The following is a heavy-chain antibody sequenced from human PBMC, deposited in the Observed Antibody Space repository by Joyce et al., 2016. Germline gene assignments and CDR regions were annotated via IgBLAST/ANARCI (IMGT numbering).Heavy chain of an antibody. D-gene: IGHD6-13*01. V-gene: IGHV3-30*03. CDR1: GFTFSNYG. CDR2: ISYDGSNK. CDR3: ARALGWDSNSCHDY. Sequence: QVQLVESGGGVVQPGRSLRLSCAASGFTFSNYGMHGVSQAPGKGLEWVAVISYDGSNKYYVDSGKGRFTISRDNSKNTLYLQMNSLRPEDTAVYYCARALGWDSNSCHDYWGQGTLVTVSS. J-gene: IGHJ4*02.